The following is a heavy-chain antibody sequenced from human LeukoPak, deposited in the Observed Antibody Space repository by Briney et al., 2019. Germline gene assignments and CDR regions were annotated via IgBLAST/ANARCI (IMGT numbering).Heavy chain of an antibody. J-gene: IGHJ4*02. CDR2: ISSNGGST. CDR1: GFTFSSYA. V-gene: IGHV3-64*01. CDR3: ARGFLEWLFPTFDY. D-gene: IGHD3-3*01. Sequence: GGSLRLSCAASGFTFSSYAMHWVRQAPGKGLEYVSAISSNGGSTYYANSVKGRFTISRDNSKNTLYLQMGSLRAEDMAVYYCARGFLEWLFPTFDYWGQGTLVTVSS.